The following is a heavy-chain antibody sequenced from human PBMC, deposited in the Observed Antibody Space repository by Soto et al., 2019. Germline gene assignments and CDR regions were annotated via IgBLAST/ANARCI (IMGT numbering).Heavy chain of an antibody. V-gene: IGHV1-46*01. J-gene: IGHJ4*02. D-gene: IGHD5-18*01. CDR2: INPSAGST. Sequence: ASVKGSWKASGYAFSTYYWHWVRKAPGQGLEWVGLINPSAGSTTYAQKFQGRVTMTRDTSTSTIYMELSSLRSEDTAVYYCARDLTAIGISQFYFDYWGQGPLVTVSS. CDR3: ARDLTAIGISQFYFDY. CDR1: GYAFSTYY.